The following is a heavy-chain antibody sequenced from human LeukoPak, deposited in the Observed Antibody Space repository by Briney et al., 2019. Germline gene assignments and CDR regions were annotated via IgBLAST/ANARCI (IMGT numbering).Heavy chain of an antibody. CDR3: ASRSVVPAAPFDP. CDR1: GGTFSSYA. Sequence: SVKVSCKASGGTFSSYAISWVRQAPGQGLEWMGGIIPIFGTANYAQKFQGRVTITADKSTSTAYMELSSLRSEDTAVYYCASRSVVPAAPFDPWGQGTLVTVSS. V-gene: IGHV1-69*06. J-gene: IGHJ5*02. CDR2: IIPIFGTA. D-gene: IGHD2-2*01.